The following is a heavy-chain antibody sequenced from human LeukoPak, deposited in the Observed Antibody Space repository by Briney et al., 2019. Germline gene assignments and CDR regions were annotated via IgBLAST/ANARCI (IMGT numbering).Heavy chain of an antibody. Sequence: SETLSLTCTVSGGSISSYYWSWIRQPPGKGLEWIGEINHSGSTNYNPSLKSRFTISVAPSKKKFSLRLTSVTAADTAIYFCAREDEFCTNDSCYGFVYWGQGTLVTVSS. CDR1: GGSISSYY. CDR3: AREDEFCTNDSCYGFVY. J-gene: IGHJ4*02. CDR2: INHSGST. D-gene: IGHD2-15*01. V-gene: IGHV4-34*01.